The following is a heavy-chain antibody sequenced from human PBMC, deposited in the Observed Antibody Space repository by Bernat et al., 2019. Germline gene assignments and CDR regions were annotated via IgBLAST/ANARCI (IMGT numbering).Heavy chain of an antibody. D-gene: IGHD1-26*01. V-gene: IGHV3-73*02. J-gene: IGHJ6*03. CDR3: ITTKDYYMDV. CDR2: IRNKTNNYAT. CDR1: GFTVSGSA. Sequence: VQLVESGGGLVQPGGSLKLSCAASGFTVSGSAMHWVRQASGRGLEWVGRIRNKTNNYATAYGASVKVRFTISRDDSKNTAYLQMNSLKTEDTAVYYCITTKDYYMDVWGKGTTVTVSS.